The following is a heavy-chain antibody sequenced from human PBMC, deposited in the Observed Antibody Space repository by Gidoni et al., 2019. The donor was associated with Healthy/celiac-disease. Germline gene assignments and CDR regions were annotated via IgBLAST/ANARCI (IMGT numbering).Heavy chain of an antibody. CDR2: INHSGST. D-gene: IGHD3-3*01. J-gene: IGHJ4*02. Sequence: QVQLQQWGAGLLKPSETLSLTCAVYGGSFSGYYWSWIRQPPGKGLEWIGEINHSGSTNYNPSLKSRVTISVDTSKNHFSLKLSSVTAADTAVYYCARARSGYWAPLPYYFDYWGQGTLVTVSS. V-gene: IGHV4-34*01. CDR1: GGSFSGYY. CDR3: ARARSGYWAPLPYYFDY.